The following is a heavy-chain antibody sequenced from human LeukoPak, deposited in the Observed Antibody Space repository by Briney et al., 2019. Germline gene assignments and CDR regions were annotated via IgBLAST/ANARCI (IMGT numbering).Heavy chain of an antibody. D-gene: IGHD1-26*01. CDR3: AKDPYSGSFEYFQH. J-gene: IGHJ1*01. V-gene: IGHV3-30*18. CDR1: GFTFSSYG. CDR2: ISHDGSKK. Sequence: PGGSLRLSCAASGFTFSSYGMHWVRQAPGKGLEWVAVISHDGSKKYYADPVKGRFTISRDNSKNTLYLQMNSLRDEDTAVYYCAKDPYSGSFEYFQHWGQGTLVTVSS.